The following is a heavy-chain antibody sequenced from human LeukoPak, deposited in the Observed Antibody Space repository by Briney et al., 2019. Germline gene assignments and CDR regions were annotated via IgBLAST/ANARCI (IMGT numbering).Heavy chain of an antibody. CDR2: IYYSGST. CDR3: ARDLTYYYASSGPTYYYYGMDV. CDR1: GGSISSSSYY. J-gene: IGHJ6*02. D-gene: IGHD3-22*01. Sequence: SETLSLTCTVSGGSISSSSYYWGWIRQPPGKGLEWIGSIYYSGSTYYNPSLKSRVTISVDTSKNQFSLKLSSVTAADTAVYYCARDLTYYYASSGPTYYYYGMDVWGQGTTVTVSS. V-gene: IGHV4-39*07.